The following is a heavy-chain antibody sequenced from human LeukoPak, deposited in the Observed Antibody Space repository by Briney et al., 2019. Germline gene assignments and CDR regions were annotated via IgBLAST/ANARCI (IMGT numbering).Heavy chain of an antibody. CDR2: ISYDGSNK. J-gene: IGHJ4*02. Sequence: GGSLRLSCAASGFTFSGYGMHWVRQAPGKGLEWVAVISYDGSNKYYADSVKGRFTISRDNSKNTLYQQMNSLRAEDTAVYYCAKDYYGGNPDYWGQGTLVTVSS. D-gene: IGHD4-23*01. CDR3: AKDYYGGNPDY. V-gene: IGHV3-30*18. CDR1: GFTFSGYG.